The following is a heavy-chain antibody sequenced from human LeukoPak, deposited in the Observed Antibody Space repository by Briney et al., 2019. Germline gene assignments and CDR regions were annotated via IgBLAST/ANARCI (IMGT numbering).Heavy chain of an antibody. V-gene: IGHV4-39*07. CDR2: IYYSGST. CDR1: GGPISSSSYY. J-gene: IGHJ6*03. D-gene: IGHD3-10*01. CDR3: ARGRSSMVRGYYYYYMDV. Sequence: SETLSLTCTVSGGPISSSSYYWGWIRQPPGKGLEWIGSIYYSGSTYYNPSLKSRVTISVDTSKNQFSLKLSSVTAADTAVYYCARGRSSMVRGYYYYYMDVWGKGTTVTISS.